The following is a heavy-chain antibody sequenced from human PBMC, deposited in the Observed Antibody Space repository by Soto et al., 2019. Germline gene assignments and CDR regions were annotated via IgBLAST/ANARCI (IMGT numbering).Heavy chain of an antibody. D-gene: IGHD4-17*01. V-gene: IGHV4-31*03. CDR3: ARSSMTTVTRVAFDI. J-gene: IGHJ3*02. CDR1: GGSISSGGYY. Sequence: QVQLQESGPGLVKPSQTLSLTCTVSGGSISSGGYYWSWIRQHPGKGLEWIGYIYYSGSTYYNPSLKSRVTISVDTSKNQFALKLSSVTAADTAVYYCARSSMTTVTRVAFDIWGQGTMVTVSS. CDR2: IYYSGST.